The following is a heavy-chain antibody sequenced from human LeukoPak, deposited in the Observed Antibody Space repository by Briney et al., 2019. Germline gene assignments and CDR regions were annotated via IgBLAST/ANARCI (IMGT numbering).Heavy chain of an antibody. CDR2: NDPSDSYT. V-gene: IGHV5-10-1*01. D-gene: IGHD2-15*01. CDR3: ARSFQGYCSGGSCYPPFDP. J-gene: IGHJ5*02. CDR1: GSNFTSYW. Sequence: GASLQISCEGSGSNFTSYWIRWGRPLPGKGVEGMGRNDPSDSYTNYSPSFQGHVTISADKSISTAYPQWSSLKASDAAMYYCARSFQGYCSGGSCYPPFDPWGQGTLVTVSS.